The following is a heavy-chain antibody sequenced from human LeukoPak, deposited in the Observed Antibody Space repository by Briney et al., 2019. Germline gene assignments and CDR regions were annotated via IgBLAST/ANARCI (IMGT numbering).Heavy chain of an antibody. Sequence: GGSLRLSCAASGFTFSSYSMNWVRQAPGKGLEWVSSISSSSYIYYADSVKGRFTISRDNAKNSLYLQMNSLRAEDTAGYYCARDSHYYDSSGTSDYWGQGTLVTVSS. D-gene: IGHD3-22*01. CDR1: GFTFSSYS. V-gene: IGHV3-21*01. CDR3: ARDSHYYDSSGTSDY. J-gene: IGHJ4*02. CDR2: ISSSSYI.